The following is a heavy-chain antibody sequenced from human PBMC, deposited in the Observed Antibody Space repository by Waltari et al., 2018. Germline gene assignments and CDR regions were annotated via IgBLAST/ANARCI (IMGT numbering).Heavy chain of an antibody. J-gene: IGHJ4*02. Sequence: EVQLVESGGGLVQPGRSLRLSCAASGFTFDDYAMHLVRQAPGKGLEWVSGMSWNSGSIGYADSVKGRFTISRDNAKNSLYLQMNSLRAEDTALYYCAKEYILTGIDYWGQGTLVTVSS. V-gene: IGHV3-9*01. CDR3: AKEYILTGIDY. CDR1: GFTFDDYA. CDR2: MSWNSGSI. D-gene: IGHD3-9*01.